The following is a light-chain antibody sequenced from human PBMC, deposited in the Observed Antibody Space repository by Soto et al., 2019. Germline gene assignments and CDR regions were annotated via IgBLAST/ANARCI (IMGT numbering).Light chain of an antibody. J-gene: IGKJ5*01. CDR1: QDISNY. CDR2: DAS. V-gene: IGKV1-33*01. Sequence: DIQMTQSPSSLSASVGDRVTITCQASQDISNYLNWYQQKPGKAPKLLIYDASNLETGVPSRVSGSGSGTDFTFTISSLQPEDIATYYCQQYDNRRPITFGQGTRLEIK. CDR3: QQYDNRRPIT.